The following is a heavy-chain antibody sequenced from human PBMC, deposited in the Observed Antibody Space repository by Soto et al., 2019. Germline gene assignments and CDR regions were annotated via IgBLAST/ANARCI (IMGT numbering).Heavy chain of an antibody. CDR2: ISSNSAYL. Sequence: GGSLRLSCAASGFTFRSFTMNWFRQAPGQGLEWVSTISSNSAYLYYTDALRGRFTISRDNAKNSLHLQMNSLRAEDTAVYYCTRDASRDSSARGWFDPWGPGTLVTVSS. V-gene: IGHV3-21*01. CDR1: GFTFRSFT. J-gene: IGHJ5*02. D-gene: IGHD6-13*01. CDR3: TRDASRDSSARGWFDP.